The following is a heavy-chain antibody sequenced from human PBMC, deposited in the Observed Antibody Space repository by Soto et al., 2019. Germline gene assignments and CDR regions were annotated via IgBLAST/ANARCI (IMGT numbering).Heavy chain of an antibody. V-gene: IGHV1-18*04. CDR2: ISAYNGNT. D-gene: IGHD3-3*01. CDR3: ARDEMSKTYYDFWSGYYRAPNDAFDI. J-gene: IGHJ3*02. CDR1: GYTFTSYG. Sequence: RASVKVSCKASGYTFTSYGISWVRQAPGQGLEWMGWISAYNGNTNYAQKLQGRVTMTTDTSTSTAYMEPRSLRSDDTAVYYCARDEMSKTYYDFWSGYYRAPNDAFDIWGQGTMVTVSS.